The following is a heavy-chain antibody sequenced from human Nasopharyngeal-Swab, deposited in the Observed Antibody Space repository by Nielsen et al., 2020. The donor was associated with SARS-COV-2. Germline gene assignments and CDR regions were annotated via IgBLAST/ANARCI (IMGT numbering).Heavy chain of an antibody. J-gene: IGHJ4*02. CDR1: GLTFRNYW. V-gene: IGHV3-23*01. CDR2: ISGSGGSK. D-gene: IGHD3-10*01. CDR3: AKAQSPLWSQDTYYFDY. Sequence: GESLKISCVASGLTFRNYWMHWVRPAPGKGLEWVSVISGSGGSKYEADSVKGRFTISRDNSKNTLYLQMNSLRADDTAVYYFAKAQSPLWSQDTYYFDYWGQGTLVTVSS.